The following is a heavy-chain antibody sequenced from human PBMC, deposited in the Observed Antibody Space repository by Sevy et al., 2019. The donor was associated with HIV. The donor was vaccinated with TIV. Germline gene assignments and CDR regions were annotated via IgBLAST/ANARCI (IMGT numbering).Heavy chain of an antibody. CDR2: ISYDGSNK. V-gene: IGHV3-30*04. CDR3: ARDLNNGYENYDYYGMYV. Sequence: GGSLRLSCAASGFTFINHAMHWVRQAPGKGLEWVTVISYDGSNKYYADSVKGRFTISRDTSKSTVYLQMDSLRAEDTAVNYCARDLNNGYENYDYYGMYVWGQGTTVTVSS. J-gene: IGHJ6*02. CDR1: GFTFINHA. D-gene: IGHD5-12*01.